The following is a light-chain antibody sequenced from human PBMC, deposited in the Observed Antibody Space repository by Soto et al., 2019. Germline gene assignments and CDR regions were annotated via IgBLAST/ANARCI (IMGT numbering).Light chain of an antibody. CDR2: GAS. Sequence: EIVMTQSPGTLSVSPGERATLSCRASQNVNFNLAWYQQKPGQAPRLLIYGASSRATGIPARFSGSGSGTDFTLSISSLQSEDFAVYYCQQYENWPRTFGQGTKVEIK. CDR3: QQYENWPRT. V-gene: IGKV3-15*01. J-gene: IGKJ1*01. CDR1: QNVNFN.